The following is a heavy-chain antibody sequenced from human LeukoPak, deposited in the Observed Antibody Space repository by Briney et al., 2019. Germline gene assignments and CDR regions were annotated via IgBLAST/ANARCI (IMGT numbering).Heavy chain of an antibody. CDR3: AKEVYYYGSGSYSARYFDY. D-gene: IGHD3-10*01. CDR1: GFTFSSYE. CDR2: ISSSGRSI. J-gene: IGHJ4*02. Sequence: GGSLRLSCAASGFTFSSYEMNWVRQAPGKGLEWVSYISSSGRSINYADSGKGRFTISRDNSKNTLYLQMNSLRAEDTAVYYCAKEVYYYGSGSYSARYFDYWGQGTLVTVSS. V-gene: IGHV3-48*03.